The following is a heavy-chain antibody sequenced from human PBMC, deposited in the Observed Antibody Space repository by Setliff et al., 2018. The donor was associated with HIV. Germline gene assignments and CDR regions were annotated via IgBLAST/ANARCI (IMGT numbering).Heavy chain of an antibody. CDR3: ARPRRVRSRAWYWFDI. D-gene: IGHD6-19*01. J-gene: IGHJ5*02. Sequence: LSLTCAASGYSIHSGFSRAWIRQPPGQGPQWIGSSYQSGSIYYNPSLQSRVTISVDSSKNQFSLNLFSVTAADTAVYYCARPRRVRSRAWYWFDIWGQGTLVTVSS. CDR1: GYSIHSGFS. V-gene: IGHV4-38-2*01. CDR2: SYQSGSI.